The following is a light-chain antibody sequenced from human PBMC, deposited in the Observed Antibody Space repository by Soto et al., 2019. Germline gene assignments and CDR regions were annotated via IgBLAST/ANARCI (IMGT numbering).Light chain of an antibody. CDR1: SSNIGSNY. Sequence: QSVLSQSPSASGTPGQRVTISCSGSSSNIGSNYVFWYQQLPGTAPKVLIYRNYQRPSGVPDRFSGSKSGSSASLAISRLRSEDEAYYYWAACDDSLGRWVFGGGTKLTVL. CDR3: AACDDSLGRWV. CDR2: RNY. J-gene: IGLJ3*02. V-gene: IGLV1-47*01.